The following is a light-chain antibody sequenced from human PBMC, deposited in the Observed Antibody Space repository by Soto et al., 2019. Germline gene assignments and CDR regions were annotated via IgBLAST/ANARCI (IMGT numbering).Light chain of an antibody. V-gene: IGKV1-5*01. CDR2: DAS. Sequence: DIQMTQSPSTLSASVGDRVTITCRASQSISNWLAWYQQKPGKAPKLLIYDASSLESGVPSRFSGSGSGTEFPLTISSLQPDDFATYYCQQYNSYSQYTFGQGTKLEIK. J-gene: IGKJ2*01. CDR3: QQYNSYSQYT. CDR1: QSISNW.